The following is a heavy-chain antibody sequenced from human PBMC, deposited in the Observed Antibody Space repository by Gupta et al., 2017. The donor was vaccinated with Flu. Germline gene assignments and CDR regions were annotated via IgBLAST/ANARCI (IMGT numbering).Heavy chain of an antibody. CDR3: AGQSLVVVAGLKYYGMDV. D-gene: IGHD2-15*01. CDR1: GGSISSYY. CDR2: IYYSGST. Sequence: ETLSLTCTVSGGSISSYYWSWIRQPPGKGLEWIGYIYYSGSTNYNPSLKSRVTISVDTSKNQFSLKLSSVTAADTAVYYCAGQSLVVVAGLKYYGMDVGGQGTTVTVSS. J-gene: IGHJ6*02. V-gene: IGHV4-59*01.